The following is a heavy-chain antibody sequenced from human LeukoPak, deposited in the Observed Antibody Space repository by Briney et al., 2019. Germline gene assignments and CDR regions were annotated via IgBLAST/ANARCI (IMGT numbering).Heavy chain of an antibody. CDR2: ISAYNGNT. V-gene: IGHV1-18*01. CDR1: GYTFTSYG. J-gene: IGHJ4*02. Sequence: ASEKLSCKASGYTFTSYGISWVRLAPGQGHERMGWISAYNGNTNYAQKLQSRVTMTTDTSTSTAYMELRSRRSDDTAVYYCARENMYGDRGFDYWGQGTLVTVSS. D-gene: IGHD4-17*01. CDR3: ARENMYGDRGFDY.